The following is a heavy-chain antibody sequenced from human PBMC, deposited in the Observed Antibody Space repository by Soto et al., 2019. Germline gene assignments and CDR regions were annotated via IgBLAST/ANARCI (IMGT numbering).Heavy chain of an antibody. V-gene: IGHV4-59*08. CDR1: GGSIRSYC. Sequence: PSETLSLTCTVSGGSIRSYCWTWIRQPPGEGLEWIGCICNSGTTNYNPSLKSRVTISIDTHKNQFSLKLSSVTAADTAVYYCARHGGGIAAALMRLAYWGQGTLVTVSS. CDR2: ICNSGTT. D-gene: IGHD6-13*01. J-gene: IGHJ4*02. CDR3: ARHGGGIAAALMRLAY.